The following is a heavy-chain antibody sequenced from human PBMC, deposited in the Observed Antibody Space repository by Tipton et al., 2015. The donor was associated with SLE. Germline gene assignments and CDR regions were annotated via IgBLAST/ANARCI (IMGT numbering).Heavy chain of an antibody. V-gene: IGHV3-33*01. CDR2: IWYDGSNK. CDR3: ARDFPLVGATPLDY. CDR1: GFTFSSYG. D-gene: IGHD1-26*01. Sequence: SLRLSCAASGFTFSSYGMHWVRQAPGKGLEWVAVIWYDGSNKYYADSVKGRFTISRDNSKNTLYLQMNSLRAEDTAVYYCARDFPLVGATPLDYWGQGTLVTVSS. J-gene: IGHJ4*02.